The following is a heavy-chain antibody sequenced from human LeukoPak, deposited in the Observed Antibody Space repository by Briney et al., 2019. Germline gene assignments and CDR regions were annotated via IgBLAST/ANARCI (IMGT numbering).Heavy chain of an antibody. CDR1: GVSISSYY. CDR3: ARSRDYRNWFDP. Sequence: SSETLSLTCTVSGVSISSYYWNWIRQPPGKGLEWIGYIYYSGSTNYNPSLKSRVTISVDTSKNQFSLKLNSVTAADTAVYYCARSRDYRNWFDPWGQGTLVTVSS. V-gene: IGHV4-59*01. J-gene: IGHJ5*02. CDR2: IYYSGST. D-gene: IGHD4-11*01.